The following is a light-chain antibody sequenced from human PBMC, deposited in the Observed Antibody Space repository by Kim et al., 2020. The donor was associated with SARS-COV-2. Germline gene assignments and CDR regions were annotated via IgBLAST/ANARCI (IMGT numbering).Light chain of an antibody. J-gene: IGKJ2*01. CDR2: AAS. Sequence: DIQMTQSPSSLSASVGDRVTITCRASQSITNYLNWFQQKPGRAPKLLIYAASSLQSGVPSRFSGGGSGTVFTLAISSLQPEDFATYYCQQSYSTPPTFGQGTKLEI. V-gene: IGKV1-39*01. CDR1: QSITNY. CDR3: QQSYSTPPT.